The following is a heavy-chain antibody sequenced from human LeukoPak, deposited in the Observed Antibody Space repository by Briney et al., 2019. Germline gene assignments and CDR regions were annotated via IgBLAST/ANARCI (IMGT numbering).Heavy chain of an antibody. V-gene: IGHV3-23*01. Sequence: PGGSLRLSCAVSGFTFSSYGMSWVRQAPGKGLEWVSTISGSGGSTYYADSVKGRFTISRDNSKNTLYLQMNSLRAEDTVVYYCAKGGVRGIIITSNVGYFDYWGQGTLVTVSS. CDR3: AKGGVRGIIITSNVGYFDY. D-gene: IGHD3-10*01. CDR2: ISGSGGST. J-gene: IGHJ4*02. CDR1: GFTFSSYG.